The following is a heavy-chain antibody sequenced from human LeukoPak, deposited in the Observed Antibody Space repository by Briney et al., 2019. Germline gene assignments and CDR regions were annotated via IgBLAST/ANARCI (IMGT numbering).Heavy chain of an antibody. V-gene: IGHV1-8*01. D-gene: IGHD1-26*01. CDR2: MNPNSGNT. Sequence: ASVKVSYKASGYTFTSYDINWVRQATGQGLEWMGWMNPNSGNTGYAQKFQGRVTMTRNTSISTAYMELSSLRSEDTAVYYCALYRWELLGYDYWGQGTLVTVSS. CDR3: ALYRWELLGYDY. CDR1: GYTFTSYD. J-gene: IGHJ4*02.